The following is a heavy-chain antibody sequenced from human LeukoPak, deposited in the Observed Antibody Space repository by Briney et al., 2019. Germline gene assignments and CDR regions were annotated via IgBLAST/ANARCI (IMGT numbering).Heavy chain of an antibody. V-gene: IGHV3-23*01. CDR3: AKDSIDIVVVTAIPNYYYYMDV. CDR2: IIGGGGST. CDR1: GFPFSSHG. D-gene: IGHD2-21*02. Sequence: GGSLRLSCAASGFPFSSHGMSWVRQAPGKGLEWVSGIIGGGGSTYYADSVKGRFTISRDNSKNTLYLQMNSLRAEDTAVYYCAKDSIDIVVVTAIPNYYYYMDVWGKGTTVTVSS. J-gene: IGHJ6*03.